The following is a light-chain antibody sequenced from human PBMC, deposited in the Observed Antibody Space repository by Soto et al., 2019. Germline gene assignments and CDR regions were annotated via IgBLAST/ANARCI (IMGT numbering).Light chain of an antibody. CDR1: QSVFFSSNKKNY. CDR3: QQYFSSWT. Sequence: IVMTQSPESLALSLGERATINCRSSQSVFFSSNKKNYLAWYQQKSGQPPKLLIYWASTRKSGVPDRFSGSGSGTEFTLTISRLQPEDVAVYYCQQYFSSWTFGQGTKVEIK. J-gene: IGKJ1*01. V-gene: IGKV4-1*01. CDR2: WAS.